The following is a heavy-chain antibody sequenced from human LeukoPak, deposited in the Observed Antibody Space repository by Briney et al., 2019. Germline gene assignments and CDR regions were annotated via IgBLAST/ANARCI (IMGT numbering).Heavy chain of an antibody. CDR1: GYTFTSYD. Sequence: ASVKVSCKASGYTFTSYDINWVRQATGQGLEWMGWMNPNSGNTGYAQKFQGRDTMTRNTSISTAYMELSSLRSEDTAVYYCARARYKGVDAFDIWGQGTMVTVSS. J-gene: IGHJ3*02. CDR2: MNPNSGNT. CDR3: ARARYKGVDAFDI. V-gene: IGHV1-8*01. D-gene: IGHD3-9*01.